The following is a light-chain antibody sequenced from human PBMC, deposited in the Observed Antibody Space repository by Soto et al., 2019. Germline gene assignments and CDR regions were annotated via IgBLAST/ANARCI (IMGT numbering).Light chain of an antibody. V-gene: IGKV1-5*03. J-gene: IGKJ2*01. CDR1: QSISSQ. Sequence: DIQMTQSPSTLSASVEDRVTITCRASQSISSQLAWYQQKPGKAPKLLIYKASSLESGVPSRFSGSGSGTEFTLTISSLQPDDFATYYCQHYNSYPVTFGQGTKLEIK. CDR2: KAS. CDR3: QHYNSYPVT.